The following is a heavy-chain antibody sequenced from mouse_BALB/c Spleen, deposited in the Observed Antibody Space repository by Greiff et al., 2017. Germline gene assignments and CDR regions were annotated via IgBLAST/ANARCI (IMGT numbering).Heavy chain of an antibody. CDR1: GFSLSRYS. Sequence: VKLVESGPGLVAPSQSLSITCTVSGFSLSRYSVPWVRQPPGKGLEWLGMIWGGGSTDYNSALKSRLSISKDNSKSQVFLKRNSLQTDDTAMYYSARNPVSYNDAMDYWGQGTSVTVSS. CDR2: IWGGGST. V-gene: IGHV2-6-4*01. J-gene: IGHJ4*01. CDR3: ARNPVSYNDAMDY. D-gene: IGHD1-1*01.